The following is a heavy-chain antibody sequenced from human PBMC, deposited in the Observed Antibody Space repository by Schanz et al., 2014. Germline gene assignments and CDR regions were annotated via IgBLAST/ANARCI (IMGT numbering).Heavy chain of an antibody. D-gene: IGHD6-13*01. CDR1: GGTFSSYT. J-gene: IGHJ4*02. CDR2: IIPIHGIV. CDR3: ASSGAGYSSSWDFDY. V-gene: IGHV1-69*02. Sequence: QLQLVQSGAEVKKPGSSVKVSCKLSGGTFSSYTISWMRQAPGQGLEWMGRIIPIHGIVNYAQKFQGRVTITADKSTFTAYMDVSSLRSEDTAVYYCASSGAGYSSSWDFDYWGQGTLVTVSS.